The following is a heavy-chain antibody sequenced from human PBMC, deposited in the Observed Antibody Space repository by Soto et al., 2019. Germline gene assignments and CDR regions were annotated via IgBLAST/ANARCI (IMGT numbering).Heavy chain of an antibody. CDR3: APRDRVRFHPRNWVYFYC. CDR2: MYWADDQ. V-gene: IGHV2-5*02. J-gene: IGHJ4*02. Sequence: QITLKESGPTLVKPTQTLTLTCTFSVFSLSTSALAVGWIRQPPGTALECLALMYWADDQRYSPSLNSRLPTNNDTYKDTMLLTRTHVDPAGTTTYNCAPRDRVRFHPRNWVYFYCRCQGTLVAVSS. CDR1: VFSLSTSALA. D-gene: IGHD7-27*01.